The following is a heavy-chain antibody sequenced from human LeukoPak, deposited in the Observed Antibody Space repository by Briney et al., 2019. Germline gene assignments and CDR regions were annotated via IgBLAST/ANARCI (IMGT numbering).Heavy chain of an antibody. CDR3: ARDRGDSSSWYYFDS. CDR2: IGAGGTFT. Sequence: GGSLRLSCTASGFTFSSYAMNWVRQAPGKGLEWVSGIGAGGTFTYYADSVKGRFTISRDNSKNTLYLQMNSLRAEDTAVYYCARDRGDSSSWYYFDSWGQGTLVTVSS. D-gene: IGHD6-13*01. J-gene: IGHJ4*02. V-gene: IGHV3-23*01. CDR1: GFTFSSYA.